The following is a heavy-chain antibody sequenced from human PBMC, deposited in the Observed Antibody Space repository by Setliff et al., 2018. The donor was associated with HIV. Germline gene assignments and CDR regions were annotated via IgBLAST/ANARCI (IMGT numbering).Heavy chain of an antibody. Sequence: EASVKVSCKASGYTFTSYGISWVRQAPGQGLEWMGWISAYNGNTNYAQKLQGRVTMTTDTSTSTAYMELRRLRSDDTAVYYCAREIGVYDSSGYYYVPDAFDIWGQGTMVTVSS. D-gene: IGHD3-22*01. CDR3: AREIGVYDSSGYYYVPDAFDI. J-gene: IGHJ3*02. CDR2: ISAYNGNT. V-gene: IGHV1-18*01. CDR1: GYTFTSYG.